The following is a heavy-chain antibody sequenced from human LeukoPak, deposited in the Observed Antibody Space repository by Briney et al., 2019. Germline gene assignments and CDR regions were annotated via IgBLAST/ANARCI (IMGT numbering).Heavy chain of an antibody. V-gene: IGHV1-2*02. CDR1: GYTFTGYY. CDR2: INPNSGGT. J-gene: IGHJ5*02. D-gene: IGHD3-3*01. CDR3: ARPVTYYDFWSGYGWFDP. Sequence: ASVKVSCKAPGYTFTGYYMHWVRQAPGQGLEWMGWINPNSGGTTYAQKFQGRVTMTRDTSISTAYMELSRLRSDDTAVYYCARPVTYYDFWSGYGWFDPWGQGTLVTVSS.